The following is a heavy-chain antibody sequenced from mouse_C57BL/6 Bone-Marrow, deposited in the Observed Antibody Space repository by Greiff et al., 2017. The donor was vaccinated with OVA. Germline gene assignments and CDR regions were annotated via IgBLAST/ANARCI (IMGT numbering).Heavy chain of an antibody. Sequence: VQLQQSGAELVRPGASVKLSCTASGFNIKDDYMHWVKQRPEQGLEWIGWIDPENGDTEYASKFQGTATITADTSSNTAYLQLSSLTSEDTAVYYCTTRLRRRGYAMDYWGQGTSVTVSS. V-gene: IGHV14-4*01. CDR1: GFNIKDDY. CDR3: TTRLRRRGYAMDY. J-gene: IGHJ4*01. CDR2: IDPENGDT. D-gene: IGHD2-4*01.